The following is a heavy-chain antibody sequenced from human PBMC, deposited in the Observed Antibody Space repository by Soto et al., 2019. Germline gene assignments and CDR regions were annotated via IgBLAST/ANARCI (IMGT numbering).Heavy chain of an antibody. J-gene: IGHJ6*02. V-gene: IGHV3-33*01. CDR2: IWYDGGNK. Sequence: QVQLVESGGGVVQPGRSLRLSCAASGFTFSSYGMHWVRQAPGKGLEWVAVIWYDGGNKYYADSVKGRFTISRDNSKNTLYLQMISLRAEDTAVYYCARDDGLGVNYYYYGMDVWGQGTTVTVSS. CDR3: ARDDGLGVNYYYYGMDV. CDR1: GFTFSSYG. D-gene: IGHD3-10*01.